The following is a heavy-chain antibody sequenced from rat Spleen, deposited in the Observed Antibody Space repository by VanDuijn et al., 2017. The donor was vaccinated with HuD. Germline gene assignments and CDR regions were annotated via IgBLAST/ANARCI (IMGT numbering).Heavy chain of an antibody. D-gene: IGHD1-2*01. Sequence: EVQLVESDGGLVQPGRSLKLSCAASGFTFSDYYMAWVRQAPTKGLEWVATISYDGSSTYYRDSLKGGFTIAKDNAKSTQYLQMDSLRSEDTATYYCASLSSSWYFDFWGPGTMVTVSS. J-gene: IGHJ1*01. CDR1: GFTFSDYY. V-gene: IGHV5-29*01. CDR3: ASLSSSWYFDF. CDR2: ISYDGSST.